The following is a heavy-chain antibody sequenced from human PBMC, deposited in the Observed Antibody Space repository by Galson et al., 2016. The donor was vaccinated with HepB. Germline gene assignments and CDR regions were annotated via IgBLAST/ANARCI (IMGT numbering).Heavy chain of an antibody. J-gene: IGHJ4*02. V-gene: IGHV3-15*01. CDR2: IKSKTDGGTT. CDR1: GFAFNNAW. Sequence: SLRLSCAVSGFAFNNAWMSWVRQAPGKGLEWVGRIKSKTDGGTTDYAAPVKGRSTISRDDSKNTLDLQMNSLKAEDTAVYYCTRCRTSCSTFDYWGQGTLVTVSS. D-gene: IGHD2-2*01. CDR3: TRCRTSCSTFDY.